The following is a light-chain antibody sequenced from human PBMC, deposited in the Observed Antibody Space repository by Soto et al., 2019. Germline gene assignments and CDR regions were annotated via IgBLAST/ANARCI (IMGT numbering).Light chain of an antibody. CDR3: SSYSSSGTPNVI. V-gene: IGLV2-14*01. Sequence: QSALTQPASVSASPGQSITISCTGTSNDIGGYNYVSWYQQYPGKAPKLVIFEVSDRPSGISSRFSGSKSGNTASLTISDLQPEDEADYYCSSYSSSGTPNVIFGGGTKLTVL. J-gene: IGLJ2*01. CDR1: SNDIGGYNY. CDR2: EVS.